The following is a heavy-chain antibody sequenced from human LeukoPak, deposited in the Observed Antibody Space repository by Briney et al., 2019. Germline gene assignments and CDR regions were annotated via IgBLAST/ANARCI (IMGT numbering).Heavy chain of an antibody. V-gene: IGHV3-21*01. CDR1: GFSFSIYS. J-gene: IGHJ4*02. D-gene: IGHD3-10*01. CDR2: ISSSSSYI. CDR3: ARAYYGSGTSHFDS. Sequence: GGSLRLSCAASGFSFSIYSMNWVCQAPGKGLEWVSSISSSSSYIYYADSVKGRFTISRDNAKNSLYLQMDSLRAEDTAVYYCARAYYGSGTSHFDSWGQGTLVTVSS.